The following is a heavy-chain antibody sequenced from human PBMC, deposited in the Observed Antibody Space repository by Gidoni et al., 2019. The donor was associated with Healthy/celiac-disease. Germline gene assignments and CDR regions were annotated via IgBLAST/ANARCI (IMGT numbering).Heavy chain of an antibody. D-gene: IGHD3-22*01. J-gene: IGHJ3*02. CDR3: ARIRGYYDSSGYSEDAFDI. V-gene: IGHV2-26*01. Sequence: QVTLKESGPVLVQPTETLTLTCTVSGFSLSNARMGVSWIRQPPGKALEWLAHIFSNDEKSYSTSLKSRLTISKDTSKSQVVLTMTNMDPVDTATYYCARIRGYYDSSGYSEDAFDIWGQGTMVTVSS. CDR1: GFSLSNARMG. CDR2: IFSNDEK.